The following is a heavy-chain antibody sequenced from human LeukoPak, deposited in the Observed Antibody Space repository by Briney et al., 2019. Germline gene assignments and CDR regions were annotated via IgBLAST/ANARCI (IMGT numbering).Heavy chain of an antibody. V-gene: IGHV4-59*08. J-gene: IGHJ4*02. Sequence: SETLSLTCTVSGVSISGYYWSWVRQPPGEGLEWIGYIYYSGSTNYNPSLKSRVTISVDTSKNQFSLKLSSVTAADTAVYYCARGGYDILTALDYWGQGTLVTVSS. CDR2: IYYSGST. D-gene: IGHD3-9*01. CDR1: GVSISGYY. CDR3: ARGGYDILTALDY.